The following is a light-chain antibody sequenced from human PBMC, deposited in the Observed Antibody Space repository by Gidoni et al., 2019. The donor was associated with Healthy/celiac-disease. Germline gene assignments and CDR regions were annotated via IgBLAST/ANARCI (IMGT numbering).Light chain of an antibody. J-gene: IGLJ1*01. CDR3: ETWDSNTHV. Sequence: QPVLTQSSSASASLGSSVKLTCTLSSGHSSYIIAWHQQQPGKAPRYLMKLEGSGSYNKGSGVPDRFSGSSSGADSYLTISNLQSEDEADYYCETWDSNTHVFGTGTKVTVL. V-gene: IGLV4-60*03. CDR2: LEGSGSY. CDR1: SGHSSYI.